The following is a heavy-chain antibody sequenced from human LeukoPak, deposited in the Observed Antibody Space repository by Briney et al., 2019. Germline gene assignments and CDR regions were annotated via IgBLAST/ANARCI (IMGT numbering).Heavy chain of an antibody. J-gene: IGHJ4*02. CDR3: ARDGYGSGSYYLYPFGY. D-gene: IGHD3-10*01. CDR2: ISSSSSYI. CDR1: GFTFSSYS. Sequence: PGGSLRLSCAASGFTFSSYSMNWVRQAPGKGLEWVSSISSSSSYIYYADSVKGRFTISRDNAKNSLYLQINSLRAEDTAVYYCARDGYGSGSYYLYPFGYWGQGTLVTVSS. V-gene: IGHV3-21*01.